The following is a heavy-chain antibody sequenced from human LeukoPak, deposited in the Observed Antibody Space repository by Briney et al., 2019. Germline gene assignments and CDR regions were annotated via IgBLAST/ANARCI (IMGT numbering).Heavy chain of an antibody. D-gene: IGHD3-3*01. CDR2: INPSGGST. CDR1: GYTFTSYY. J-gene: IGHJ4*02. V-gene: IGHV1-46*01. CDR3: VREITIFGVVTQYYFDY. Sequence: ASVKVSCKASGYTFTSYYMHWVRQAPGQGLEWMGIINPSGGSTSYAQKFQGRVTMTRDTSTSTAYMELSSLRSEDTAVYYCVREITIFGVVTQYYFDYWGQGTLVTVSS.